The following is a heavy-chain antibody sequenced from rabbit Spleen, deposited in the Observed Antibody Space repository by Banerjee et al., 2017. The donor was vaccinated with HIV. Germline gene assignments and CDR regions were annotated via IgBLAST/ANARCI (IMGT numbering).Heavy chain of an antibody. D-gene: IGHD4-1*01. J-gene: IGHJ4*01. CDR2: INTYTAKS. CDR1: GFSFSYSDY. CDR3: ARDLAGVIGWNFYL. Sequence: QQLVESGGGQVKPGTSPTLTCTGSGFSFSYSDYMCWVRQPPGKGPEWIACINTYTAKSVYASWATGRFTISRTSSTTVFLQMTSLTAADTATYFCARDLAGVIGWNFYLWGPGTLVTVS. V-gene: IGHV1S40*01.